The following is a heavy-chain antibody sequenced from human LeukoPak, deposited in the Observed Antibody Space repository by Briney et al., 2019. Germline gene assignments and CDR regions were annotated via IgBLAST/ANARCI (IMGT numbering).Heavy chain of an antibody. CDR3: ARTGSSGWYYFDY. CDR2: ISAYNGNT. J-gene: IGHJ4*02. D-gene: IGHD6-19*01. V-gene: IGHV1-18*01. CDR1: GYTFTSYA. Sequence: ASVKVSCKASGYTFTSYAMNWVRQAPGQGLEWMGWISAYNGNTNYAQKLQGRVTTTTDTSTSTAYMELRSLRSDDTAVYYCARTGSSGWYYFDYWGQGTLVTVSS.